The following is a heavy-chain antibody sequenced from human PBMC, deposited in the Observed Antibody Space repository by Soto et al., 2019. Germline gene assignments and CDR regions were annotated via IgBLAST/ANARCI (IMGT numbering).Heavy chain of an antibody. J-gene: IGHJ4*02. V-gene: IGHV4-34*01. CDR3: ARAHWYSEN. D-gene: IGHD1-1*01. CDR2: INHSGST. CDR1: GGSFSGCY. Sequence: PSETLSLTCAVYGGSFSGCYWSWIRQPPGKGLEWIGEINHSGSTNYNPSLKSRVTMSVDTSKNQFSLKLSSVTAADTAVYYCARAHWYSENWGKGTVVTVGS.